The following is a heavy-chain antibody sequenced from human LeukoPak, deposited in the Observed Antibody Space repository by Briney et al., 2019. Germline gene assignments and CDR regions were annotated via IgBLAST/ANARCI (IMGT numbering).Heavy chain of an antibody. Sequence: GGSLRLSCAASGFTFSSYSMNWVRQAPGKGLEWVSSIRSSSTYIYYADSVKGRFTISRDSAKNSLYLQMNSLRAEDTALYYCATSAVPSNFYYYAMDVWGQGTTVTVSS. V-gene: IGHV3-21*01. J-gene: IGHJ6*02. CDR2: IRSSSTYI. CDR1: GFTFSSYS. CDR3: ATSAVPSNFYYYAMDV.